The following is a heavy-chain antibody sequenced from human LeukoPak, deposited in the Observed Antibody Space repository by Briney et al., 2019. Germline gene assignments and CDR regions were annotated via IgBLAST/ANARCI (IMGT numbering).Heavy chain of an antibody. V-gene: IGHV3-9*01. CDR2: ISWNSGSI. CDR3: ATSQGVTTDFDY. D-gene: IGHD4-17*01. Sequence: GGSLRLSCAASGFTFDDYAMHWVRQAPGKGLEWVSGISWNSGSIGYADSVKGRSTISRDNAKNSLYLQMNSLRAEDTALYYCATSQGVTTDFDYWGQGTLVTVSS. J-gene: IGHJ4*02. CDR1: GFTFDDYA.